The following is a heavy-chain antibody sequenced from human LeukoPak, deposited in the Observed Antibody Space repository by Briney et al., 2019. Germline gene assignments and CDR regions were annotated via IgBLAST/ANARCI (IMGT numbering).Heavy chain of an antibody. CDR1: GGTFSSYA. Sequence: ASVKVSCKASGGTFSSYAISWVRQAPGQGLEWMGGIIPIFGTANYAQKFQGRVTITADESTSTAYMELSSLRFEDTAVYYCARGQVSSSSPPGYYYGMDVWGQGTTVTVSS. V-gene: IGHV1-69*13. J-gene: IGHJ6*02. D-gene: IGHD6-6*01. CDR2: IIPIFGTA. CDR3: ARGQVSSSSPPGYYYGMDV.